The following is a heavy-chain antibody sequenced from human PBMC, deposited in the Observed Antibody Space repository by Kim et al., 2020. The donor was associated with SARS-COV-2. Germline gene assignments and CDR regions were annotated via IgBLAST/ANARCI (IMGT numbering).Heavy chain of an antibody. J-gene: IGHJ6*02. V-gene: IGHV1-18*01. D-gene: IGHD4-17*01. CDR2: ISAYNGNT. CDR3: AGSLDYGDYNYYYGMDV. Sequence: ASVKVSCKASGYTFTSYGISWVRQAPGQGLEWMGWISAYNGNTNYAQKLQGRVTMTTDTSTSTAYMELRSLRSDDTAVYYCAGSLDYGDYNYYYGMDVWGQGTTVTVSS. CDR1: GYTFTSYG.